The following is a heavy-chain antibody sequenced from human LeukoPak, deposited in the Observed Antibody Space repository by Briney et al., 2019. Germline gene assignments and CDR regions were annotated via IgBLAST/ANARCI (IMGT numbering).Heavy chain of an antibody. CDR1: GFTFSSYG. V-gene: IGHV3-30*18. J-gene: IGHJ4*02. CDR3: AKEPPIC. Sequence: GGSLRLSCAASGFTFSSYGMHWVRQAPGKGLEWVAVISYDGSNKYYADSVKGRFTISRDNSKNTLYLQMNSLRAEDTAVYYCAKEPPICWGQGTLVTVSS. CDR2: ISYDGSNK.